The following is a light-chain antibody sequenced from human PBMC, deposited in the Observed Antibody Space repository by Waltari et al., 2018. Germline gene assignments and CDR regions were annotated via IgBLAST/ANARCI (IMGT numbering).Light chain of an antibody. Sequence: QSALTQPASVSGSLGQSITISCTGTSRDVGGYNYVSWYQQHPGKAPKLMIYEVTKRPSGVSNRFSGSKSGNTASLTISGLQAEDEADYYCKSYTSSSTLLFGGGTKLTVL. CDR2: EVT. CDR3: KSYTSSSTLL. V-gene: IGLV2-14*01. J-gene: IGLJ2*01. CDR1: SRDVGGYNY.